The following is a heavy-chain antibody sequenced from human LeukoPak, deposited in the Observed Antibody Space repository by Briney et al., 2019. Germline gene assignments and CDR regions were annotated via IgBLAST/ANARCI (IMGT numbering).Heavy chain of an antibody. J-gene: IGHJ4*02. CDR2: IRQDGSEK. Sequence: GGSLRLSCAASGFTFRNFWMSWVRQAPGKGLEWVANIRQDGSEKYYVDSAKGRFTISRDNAKNSLYLQMNSLRAEDTAVYYCAREQDYGDSWGLDYWGQGTLVTVSS. CDR3: AREQDYGDSWGLDY. CDR1: GFTFRNFW. V-gene: IGHV3-7*01. D-gene: IGHD4-17*01.